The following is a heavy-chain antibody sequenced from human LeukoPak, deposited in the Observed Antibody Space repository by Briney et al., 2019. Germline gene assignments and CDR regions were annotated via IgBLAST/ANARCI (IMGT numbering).Heavy chain of an antibody. V-gene: IGHV3-11*06. D-gene: IGHD5-12*01. CDR1: GFTFSDYY. J-gene: IGHJ6*04. CDR2: ISSSSSYT. CDR3: ASTYDANYYGMDV. Sequence: PGGSLRLSCAASGFTFSDYYVSWIRQAPGKGLEWVSYISSSSSYTNYADSVKGRFTISRDNAKNSLYLQMNSLRAEDTAVYYCASTYDANYYGMDVWGKGTTVTVSS.